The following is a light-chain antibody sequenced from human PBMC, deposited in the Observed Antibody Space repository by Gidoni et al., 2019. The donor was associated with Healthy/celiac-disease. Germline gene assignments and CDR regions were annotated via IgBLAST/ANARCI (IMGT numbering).Light chain of an antibody. CDR1: QSVSSN. CDR3: QQRSNWPLT. J-gene: IGKJ4*01. CDR2: DAS. Sequence: EIVLTQSPATLSLSPGERATLPCRASQSVSSNLAWYQQKPGQAPRLFIYDASNRATGIPARFSGSGSGTDFTLTISSLEPEDFAVYYCQQRSNWPLTFGGGTKVEIK. V-gene: IGKV3-11*01.